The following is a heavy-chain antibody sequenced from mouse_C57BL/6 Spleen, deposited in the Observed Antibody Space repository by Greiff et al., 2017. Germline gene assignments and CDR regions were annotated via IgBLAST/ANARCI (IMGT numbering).Heavy chain of an antibody. Sequence: QVQLQQSGAELARPGASVKMSCKASGYTFTSYTMHWVKQRPGQGLEWIGYINPSSGYTKYNQKFKDKATLTADKSSSTASMQLSSLTSEDSAVYYCAREPDEGPWFACWGQGTLVTVSA. CDR3: AREPDEGPWFAC. J-gene: IGHJ3*01. CDR2: INPSSGYT. V-gene: IGHV1-4*01. CDR1: GYTFTSYT.